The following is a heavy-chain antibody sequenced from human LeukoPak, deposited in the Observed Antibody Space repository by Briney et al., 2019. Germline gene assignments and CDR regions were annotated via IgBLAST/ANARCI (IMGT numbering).Heavy chain of an antibody. CDR3: VRGYSFGPYGMDV. Sequence: GGSLRLSCSASGFPFSSYAMHWVRQAPGKGLEYVSAISDSGGSTYYADSVKGRFTISRDNSKSTLYLQMSSLRAEDTAVYFCVRGYSFGPYGMDVWGQGATVTVSS. CDR1: GFPFSSYA. D-gene: IGHD2-15*01. CDR2: ISDSGGST. V-gene: IGHV3-64D*09. J-gene: IGHJ6*02.